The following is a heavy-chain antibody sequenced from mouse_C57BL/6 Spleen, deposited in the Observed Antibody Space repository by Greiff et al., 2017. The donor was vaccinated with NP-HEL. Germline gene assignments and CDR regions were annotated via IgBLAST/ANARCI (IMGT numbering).Heavy chain of an antibody. CDR3: TRGGVYYGSSYGYFEV. D-gene: IGHD1-1*01. J-gene: IGHJ1*03. CDR2: IDPETGGT. Sequence: VQLQQSGAELVRPGASVTLSCKASGYTFTDYEMHWVKQTPVHGLEWIGAIDPETGGTAYNQKFTGKAILTADKSSSTAYMELRSLTSEDSAVYYCTRGGVYYGSSYGYFEVWGTGTTVTVAS. V-gene: IGHV1-15*01. CDR1: GYTFTDYE.